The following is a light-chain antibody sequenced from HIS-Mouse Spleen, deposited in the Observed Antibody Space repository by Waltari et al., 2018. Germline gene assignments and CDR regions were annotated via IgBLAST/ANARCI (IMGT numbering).Light chain of an antibody. V-gene: IGLV3-10*01. CDR3: YSTDSSGNHRV. Sequence: SFELTQPPSVSVSPGQTARITWSGHALPKNNACWYQQKSGQAPVLVIYEDSKRPSGIPERFSGSSSGTMATLTISGAQVEDEADYYCYSTDSSGNHRVFGGGTKLTVL. CDR1: ALPKNN. J-gene: IGLJ2*01. CDR2: EDS.